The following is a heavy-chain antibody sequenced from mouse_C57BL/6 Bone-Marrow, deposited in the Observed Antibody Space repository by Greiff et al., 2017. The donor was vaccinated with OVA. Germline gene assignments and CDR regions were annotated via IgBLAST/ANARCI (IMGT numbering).Heavy chain of an antibody. V-gene: IGHV5-6*02. Sequence: DVMLVESGGDLVKPGGSLKLSCAASGFTFSSYGMSWVRQTPDKRLEWVATISSGGSYTYYPDSVKGRFTISRDNAKNTLYLQMSSLKSEDTAMYYCARLGRYFDVWGTGTTVTVSS. CDR2: ISSGGSYT. CDR1: GFTFSSYG. CDR3: ARLGRYFDV. D-gene: IGHD4-1*01. J-gene: IGHJ1*03.